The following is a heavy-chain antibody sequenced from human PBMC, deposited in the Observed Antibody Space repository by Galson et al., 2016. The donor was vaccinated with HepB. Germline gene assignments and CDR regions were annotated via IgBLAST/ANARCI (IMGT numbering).Heavy chain of an antibody. CDR1: GLTFADHY. J-gene: IGHJ4*02. D-gene: IGHD2-15*01. Sequence: SLRLSCAASGLTFADHYMTWIRQAPGKGLEWLSYISSRGTSIYFPDSVKGRFTISRDNAKNSLYLQMNSLRAEDTAVYYCARDVGGGYCRGGSCPLYYFDYWGQGTLVTVSS. V-gene: IGHV3-11*01. CDR3: ARDVGGGYCRGGSCPLYYFDY. CDR2: ISSRGTSI.